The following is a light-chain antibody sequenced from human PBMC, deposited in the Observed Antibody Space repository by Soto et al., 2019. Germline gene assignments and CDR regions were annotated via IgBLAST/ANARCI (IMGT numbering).Light chain of an antibody. CDR2: DVN. J-gene: IGLJ3*02. CDR3: SSYSSTTTLV. Sequence: QSALTQPASVSGSPGQSITISCTGTSSDVGGYNYVSWYQQRPGKAPKLMIYDVNNRPSGVSNRFSASKSGNTASLTIPGLQAEDEADYYCSSYSSTTTLVFGGGTKLTVL. CDR1: SSDVGGYNY. V-gene: IGLV2-14*01.